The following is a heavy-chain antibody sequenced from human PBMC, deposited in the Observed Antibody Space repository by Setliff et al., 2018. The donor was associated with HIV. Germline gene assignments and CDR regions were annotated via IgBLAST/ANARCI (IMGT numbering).Heavy chain of an antibody. CDR2: ISSNGFST. CDR3: VKSVGDFWNRGFDS. Sequence: PGESLKISCSASGFSFSKYAMHWVRQAPGKGLEYVSDISSNGFSTYYTESVKGRFTVSRDNSKNTLYLQMNSLRPGDTAVYYCVKSVGDFWNRGFDSWGQGTLVTVSS. V-gene: IGHV3-64D*06. CDR1: GFSFSKYA. D-gene: IGHD3-3*01. J-gene: IGHJ5*01.